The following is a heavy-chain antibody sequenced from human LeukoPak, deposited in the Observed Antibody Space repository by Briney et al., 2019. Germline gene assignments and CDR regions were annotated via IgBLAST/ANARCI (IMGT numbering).Heavy chain of an antibody. CDR3: ARYRSIFTD. CDR1: GLTLSSYA. D-gene: IGHD3-9*01. Sequence: GGSMSLSCAPSGLTLSSYAMRWVRQAAGEGLVWVSRIIREGSKTSYGDSVKGRFTLCRENAEHTMYLQMNNLKTEDTAVYYCARYRSIFTDWGQGNLVTVSS. J-gene: IGHJ4*02. CDR2: IIREGSKT. V-gene: IGHV3-74*01.